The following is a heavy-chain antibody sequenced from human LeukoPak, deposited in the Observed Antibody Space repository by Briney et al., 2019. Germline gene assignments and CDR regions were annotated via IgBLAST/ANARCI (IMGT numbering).Heavy chain of an antibody. J-gene: IGHJ3*02. CDR1: VYTFTGYY. D-gene: IGHD2-2*01. CDR3: ARYGVVPAAHDAFDI. V-gene: IGHV1-2*02. CDR2: INPNSGGT. Sequence: GASVKVSCTASVYTFTGYYMHWVRQAPGQGLEWMGWINPNSGGTNYAQKFQGRVTMTRDASISTAYMELSRLRSDDTAVYYCARYGVVPAAHDAFDIWGQGTMVTVSS.